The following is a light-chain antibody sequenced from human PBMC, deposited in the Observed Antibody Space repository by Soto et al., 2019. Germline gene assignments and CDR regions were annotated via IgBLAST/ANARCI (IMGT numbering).Light chain of an antibody. CDR1: RSVLYSSNTKNY. Sequence: DIVMTQSPDSLAVSLGERATINCKSSRSVLYSSNTKNYLAWYQQKQGQPPKLLIYWASTRESGVPDRFSGIKSGIDFTLTISRLQLEDVAVYSCQQYYSTPYTFGQGTKLEIK. J-gene: IGKJ2*01. CDR3: QQYYSTPYT. V-gene: IGKV4-1*01. CDR2: WAS.